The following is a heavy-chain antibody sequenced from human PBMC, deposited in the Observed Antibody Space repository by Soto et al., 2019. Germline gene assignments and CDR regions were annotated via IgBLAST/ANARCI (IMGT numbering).Heavy chain of an antibody. CDR1: GGSISSSNW. Sequence: QVQLQESGPGLVKPSGTLSLTCAVSGGSISSSNWWSWVRQPPGKGLEWIGEIYHSGSTNYNPSHQRRDNISVDKSKNQFSLKLSSVTAADTAVYYCAGGAAAGTKEMVYWGQGTLVTVSS. CDR2: IYHSGST. D-gene: IGHD6-13*01. CDR3: AGGAAAGTKEMVY. V-gene: IGHV4-4*02. J-gene: IGHJ4*02.